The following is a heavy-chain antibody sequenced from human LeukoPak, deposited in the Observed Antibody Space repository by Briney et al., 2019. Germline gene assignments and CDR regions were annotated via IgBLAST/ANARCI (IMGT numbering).Heavy chain of an antibody. CDR1: GFTFSSYA. D-gene: IGHD6-13*01. CDR2: ISYDGSNK. J-gene: IGHJ4*02. V-gene: IGHV3-30-3*01. CDR3: ARDSSGGSRWPPDY. Sequence: GGSLRLSCAASGFTFSSYAMHWVRQAPGKGLEWVAVISYDGSNKYYADSVKGRFTISRDNSKNTLYRQMNSLRAEDTAVYYCARDSSGGSRWPPDYWGEGTLVTVSS.